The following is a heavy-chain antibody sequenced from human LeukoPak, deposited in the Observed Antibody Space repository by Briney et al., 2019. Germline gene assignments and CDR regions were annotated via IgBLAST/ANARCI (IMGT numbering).Heavy chain of an antibody. CDR3: ANLIAAAPYFQH. V-gene: IGHV4-59*08. J-gene: IGHJ1*01. CDR2: IHYSGST. D-gene: IGHD6-13*01. CDR1: GDSIGGYY. Sequence: SETLSLTCTVSGDSIGGYYWTWIRQPPGKGLEWIGYIHYSGSTNYNPSLKSRVIISVDTSKNQFSLKLSSVTAADTAVYYCANLIAAAPYFQHWGQGTLVTVSS.